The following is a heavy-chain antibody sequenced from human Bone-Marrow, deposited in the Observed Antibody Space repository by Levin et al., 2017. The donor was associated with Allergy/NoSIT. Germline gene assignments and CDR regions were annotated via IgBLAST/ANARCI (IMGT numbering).Heavy chain of an antibody. CDR3: AKVISGNSSYYYYYYGMDG. V-gene: IGHV3-23*01. Sequence: GGSLRLSCAASGFTFSSYAMSWVRQAPGKGLEWVSAISGSGGSTYYADSVKGRFTISRDNSKNTLYLQMNSLRAEDTAVYYCAKVISGNSSYYYYYYGMDGWGQGTTVTVSS. CDR2: ISGSGGST. D-gene: IGHD4-23*01. J-gene: IGHJ6*02. CDR1: GFTFSSYA.